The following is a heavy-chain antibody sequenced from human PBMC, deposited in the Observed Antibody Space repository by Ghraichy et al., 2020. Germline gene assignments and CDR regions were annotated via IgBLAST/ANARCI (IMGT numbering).Heavy chain of an antibody. CDR3: ARWGGLVVSPYYFDY. D-gene: IGHD3-22*01. Sequence: ASVKVSCKASGYSFTSYGISWVRQAPGQGLEWMGWISTYNGNTKYAQKLQGRVTMTTDTSTGTAYMELRSLRSDDTAVFYCARWGGLVVSPYYFDYWGQGTLVTVSS. CDR2: ISTYNGNT. J-gene: IGHJ4*02. V-gene: IGHV1-18*01. CDR1: GYSFTSYG.